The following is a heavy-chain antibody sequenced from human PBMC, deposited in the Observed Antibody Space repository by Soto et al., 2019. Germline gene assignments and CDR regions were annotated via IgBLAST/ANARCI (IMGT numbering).Heavy chain of an antibody. CDR2: ISGGGSGA. V-gene: IGHV3-23*01. D-gene: IGHD2-2*01. Sequence: GGSLRLSCAVSGFTFSAYAMSWVRQAPGKGLEWVSGISGGGSGAFYADSVKGRFTISRDHSENTLFLQMNSLRAEDTAVYFCARKKDCSSANCYFDYWGQGTLVTVS. CDR1: GFTFSAYA. CDR3: ARKKDCSSANCYFDY. J-gene: IGHJ4*02.